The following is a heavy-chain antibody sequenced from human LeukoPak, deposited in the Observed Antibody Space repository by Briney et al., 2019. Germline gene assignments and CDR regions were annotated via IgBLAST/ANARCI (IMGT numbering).Heavy chain of an antibody. CDR2: IYYSGST. V-gene: IGHV4-59*01. CDR1: GGSISSYY. J-gene: IGHJ4*02. Sequence: SETLSLTCTVSGGSISSYYWSWIRQPPGKGLEWIGYIYYSGSTNYNPSLKSRVTISVDTSKNQFSLKLSSVTAADTAVYYCARGGSSWHFDYWGQGTLVTVSS. CDR3: ARGGSSWHFDY. D-gene: IGHD6-13*01.